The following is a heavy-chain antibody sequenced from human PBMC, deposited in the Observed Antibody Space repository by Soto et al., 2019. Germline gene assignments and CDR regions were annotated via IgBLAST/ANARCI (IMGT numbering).Heavy chain of an antibody. J-gene: IGHJ4*02. CDR3: ARERNYYDSSGYSKGFDY. Sequence: SETLSLTCSVSGYSISSGYYWGWIRQPPGKGLEWIGSIYHSGSTYYNPSLKSRVTISVDTSKNQFSLKLSSVTAADTAVYYCARERNYYDSSGYSKGFDYWGQGTLVTVSS. CDR2: IYHSGST. D-gene: IGHD3-22*01. CDR1: GYSISSGYY. V-gene: IGHV4-38-2*02.